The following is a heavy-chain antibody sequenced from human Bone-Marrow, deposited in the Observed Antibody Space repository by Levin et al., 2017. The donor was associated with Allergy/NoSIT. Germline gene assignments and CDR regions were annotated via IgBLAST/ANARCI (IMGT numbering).Heavy chain of an antibody. CDR3: ARDLATQLMVFDS. Sequence: GGSLRLSCAASGFTFSGFEMNWVRQAPGKGLEWISYITGDSTTIYYADSVKGRFTVSRDNAKNSLYLQMNSLRADDTAIYYCARDLATQLMVFDSWGRGTLVTVSS. V-gene: IGHV3-48*03. J-gene: IGHJ5*01. D-gene: IGHD6-13*01. CDR1: GFTFSGFE. CDR2: ITGDSTTI.